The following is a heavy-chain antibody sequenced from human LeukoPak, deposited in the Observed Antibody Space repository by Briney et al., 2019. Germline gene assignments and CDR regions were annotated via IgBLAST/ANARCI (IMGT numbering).Heavy chain of an antibody. D-gene: IGHD6-19*01. J-gene: IGHJ4*02. Sequence: SETLSLTCTVSGGSISSSSDYWGWIRQPSGKGLEWIGSIYYSGSTYYNPSLKSRVTISVDTSKNQFSLKLSSVTAADTAVYSCARHSFSSGWKSFDYWGQGTLVTVSS. V-gene: IGHV4-39*01. CDR3: ARHSFSSGWKSFDY. CDR2: IYYSGST. CDR1: GGSISSSSDY.